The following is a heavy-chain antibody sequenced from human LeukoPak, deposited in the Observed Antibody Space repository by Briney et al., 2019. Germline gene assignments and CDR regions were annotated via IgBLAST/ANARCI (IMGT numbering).Heavy chain of an antibody. V-gene: IGHV1-69*13. CDR1: GGTFSSYA. D-gene: IGHD2-2*01. CDR2: IIPIFGTA. CDR3: ARDGDCSSTSCLYYFDY. Sequence: ASVKVSCKASGGTFSSYAISWVRQAPGQGLEWMGGIIPIFGTANYAQKFQGRVTITADESTSTAYMELSSLRSEDTAVYYCARDGDCSSTSCLYYFDYWGQGTLVTVS. J-gene: IGHJ4*02.